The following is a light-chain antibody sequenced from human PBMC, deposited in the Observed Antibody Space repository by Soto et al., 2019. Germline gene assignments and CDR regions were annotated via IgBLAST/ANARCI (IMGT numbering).Light chain of an antibody. V-gene: IGKV3-15*01. CDR2: GAS. CDR3: QQYNNWLFT. CDR1: QSLSGN. Sequence: EIVMTQSPATLSVSPGERVTVSCRASQSLSGNLAWYQQKPGQAPRLLIYGASTRAAGIPARFSGSGSGTEFTLTISSLQSEDFAVYHCQQYNNWLFTFGGGTRVEIK. J-gene: IGKJ4*01.